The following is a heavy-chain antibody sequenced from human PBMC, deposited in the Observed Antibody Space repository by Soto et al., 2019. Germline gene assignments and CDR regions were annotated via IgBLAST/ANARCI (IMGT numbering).Heavy chain of an antibody. D-gene: IGHD3-10*01. V-gene: IGHV4-59*01. CDR1: GGSISSYY. CDR3: ARWVYYGSGSYVGGFDY. J-gene: IGHJ4*02. Sequence: PSETLSLTCTVSGGSISSYYWSWIRQPPGKGLEWIGYIYYSGSTNYNPSLKSRVTISVDTSKNQFSLKLSSVTAADTAVYYCARWVYYGSGSYVGGFDYWGQGTLVTVSS. CDR2: IYYSGST.